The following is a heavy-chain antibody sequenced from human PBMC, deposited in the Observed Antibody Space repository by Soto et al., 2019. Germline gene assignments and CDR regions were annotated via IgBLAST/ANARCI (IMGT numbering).Heavy chain of an antibody. CDR2: FDPEDGEK. D-gene: IGHD3-16*02. J-gene: IGHJ4*02. Sequence: ASVKVSCKVSGYTLTELSMHWLRQARGKGLEWMGGFDPEDGEKIFAQKFQGRVTMTEDTSTDTAYMELSSLGSEDTAVYYFATFTQIMIKFRGVIDTRGQGTLVTVSS. CDR1: GYTLTELS. V-gene: IGHV1-24*01. CDR3: ATFTQIMIKFRGVIDT.